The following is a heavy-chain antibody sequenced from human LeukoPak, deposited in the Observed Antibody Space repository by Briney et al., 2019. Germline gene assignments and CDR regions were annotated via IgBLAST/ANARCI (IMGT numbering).Heavy chain of an antibody. CDR1: GFTFSSYG. J-gene: IGHJ3*02. CDR2: ISYDGSNK. Sequence: PGGSPRLSCAASGFTFSSYGMHWVRQAPGRGLEWVAVISYDGSNKYYADSVRGRFTISRDNSKNTLYLQMNSLRAEDTAVYYCAKGVFGSGSYYSDAFDIWGQGTMVTVSS. V-gene: IGHV3-30*18. CDR3: AKGVFGSGSYYSDAFDI. D-gene: IGHD3-10*01.